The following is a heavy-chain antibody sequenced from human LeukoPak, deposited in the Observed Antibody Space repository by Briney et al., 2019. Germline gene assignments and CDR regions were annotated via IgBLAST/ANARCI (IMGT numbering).Heavy chain of an antibody. J-gene: IGHJ6*03. D-gene: IGHD3-3*01. CDR2: IYTSGST. CDR3: ARHGVVPNYYMDV. Sequence: SETLSLTCTVSGGSINSGSYYWSWIRQPAGKGLEWIGRIYTSGSTNYNPSLKSRVTISVDTSKNQFSLKLSSVTAADAAVYYCARHGVVPNYYMDVWGKGTTVTVSS. CDR1: GGSINSGSYY. V-gene: IGHV4-61*02.